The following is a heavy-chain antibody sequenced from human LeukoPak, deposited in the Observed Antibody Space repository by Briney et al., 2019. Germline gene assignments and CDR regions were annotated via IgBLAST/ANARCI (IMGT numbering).Heavy chain of an antibody. V-gene: IGHV3-7*01. D-gene: IGHD2/OR15-2a*01. CDR2: IKADGSEK. Sequence: PGGSLRLSCAASGFTFRNYWMNWVRLAPGKGLERVANIKADGSEKNYLDSVKGRYTVTRDNAKNSLFLQLKRLRAEDTAVYYCATLFNDYWSQGSLVTVSS. J-gene: IGHJ4*02. CDR3: ATLFNDY. CDR1: GFTFRNYW.